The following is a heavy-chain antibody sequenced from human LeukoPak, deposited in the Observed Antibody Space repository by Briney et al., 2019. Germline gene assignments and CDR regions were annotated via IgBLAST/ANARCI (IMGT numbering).Heavy chain of an antibody. CDR3: ASPGYSYGPYYYYYGMDV. D-gene: IGHD5-18*01. CDR2: INPNSGGT. J-gene: IGHJ6*02. CDR1: GYTFTGYY. Sequence: ASVKVSCKASGYTFTGYYMHWVRQAPGQGLEWMGWINPNSGGTNYAQKFQGGVTMTRDTSISTAYMELSRLRSDDTAVYYCASPGYSYGPYYYYYGMDVWGQGTTVTVSS. V-gene: IGHV1-2*02.